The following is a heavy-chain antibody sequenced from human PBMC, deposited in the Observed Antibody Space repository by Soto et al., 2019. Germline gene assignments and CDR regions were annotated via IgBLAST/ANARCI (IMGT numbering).Heavy chain of an antibody. CDR1: GASISGFY. Sequence: SETLSLTCTVSGASISGFYWSWIRKSAGKGLEWIGRIYATGTTDYNPSLKSRVMMSVDTSKKQFSLKLRSVTAADTAVYYCARSPAYGDYANLDTWGQGTLVTVSS. D-gene: IGHD4-17*01. V-gene: IGHV4-4*07. CDR2: IYATGTT. CDR3: ARSPAYGDYANLDT. J-gene: IGHJ5*02.